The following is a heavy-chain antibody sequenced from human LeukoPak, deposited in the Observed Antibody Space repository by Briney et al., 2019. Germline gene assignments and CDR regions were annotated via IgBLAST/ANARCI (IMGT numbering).Heavy chain of an antibody. J-gene: IGHJ4*02. CDR2: FDPEDGET. V-gene: IGHV1-24*01. CDR1: GYTLTELS. CDR3: ATDHPRYCSGGSCSSFDY. Sequence: GASVKVSCKVSGYTLTELSMHWVRQAPGKGLEWMGGFDPEDGETIYAQKFQGRVTMTEDTSTDTAYMELSSLRSEDTAVYYCATDHPRYCSGGSCSSFDYWGQGTLVTVSS. D-gene: IGHD2-15*01.